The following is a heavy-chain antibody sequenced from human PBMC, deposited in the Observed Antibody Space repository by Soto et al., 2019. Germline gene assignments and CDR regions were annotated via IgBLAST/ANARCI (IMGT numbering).Heavy chain of an antibody. CDR1: GDSVSSNSAA. D-gene: IGHD6-6*01. CDR2: TYYRSKWYN. J-gene: IGHJ5*02. Sequence: PSQTLSLTCAISGDSVSSNSAAWNWIRQSPSRGLEWLGRTYYRSKWYNDYAVSVKSRITINPDTSKNQLSLQLNSVTPEDTAVYYCARGRSSQLGDYNWFDPWGQGTLVTVSS. V-gene: IGHV6-1*01. CDR3: ARGRSSQLGDYNWFDP.